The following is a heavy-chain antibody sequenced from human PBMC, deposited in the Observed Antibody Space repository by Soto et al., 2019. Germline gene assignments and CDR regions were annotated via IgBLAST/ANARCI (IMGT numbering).Heavy chain of an antibody. J-gene: IGHJ3*02. CDR2: IYSGGST. CDR3: ARWGYCSSTSCYTGAIDI. D-gene: IGHD2-2*02. V-gene: IGHV3-53*01. Sequence: EVQLVESGGGLIQPGGSLRLSCAASGFTVSSNYMSWVRQAPGKGLEWVSVIYSGGSTYYADSVKGRFTISRDNSKNTLYLQMNSLGAEDTAVYYCARWGYCSSTSCYTGAIDIWGQGTMVTVSS. CDR1: GFTVSSNY.